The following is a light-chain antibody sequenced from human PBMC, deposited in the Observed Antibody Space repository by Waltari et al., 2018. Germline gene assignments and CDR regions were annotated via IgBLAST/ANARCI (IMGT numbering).Light chain of an antibody. CDR3: QKYGTLPAT. Sequence: EIVLTQSPGTLSLSPGERATLSCRASQSVSRTLAWYRQKPGQAPRLLNYYASTRATGIPDRFSGSGSGTDFSLTISRLEPEDFAVYYCQKYGTLPATFGQGTKVEIK. CDR2: YAS. J-gene: IGKJ1*01. CDR1: QSVSRT. V-gene: IGKV3-20*01.